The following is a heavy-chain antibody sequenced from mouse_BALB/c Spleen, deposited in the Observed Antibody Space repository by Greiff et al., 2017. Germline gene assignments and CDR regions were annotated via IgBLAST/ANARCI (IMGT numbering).Heavy chain of an antibody. V-gene: IGHV5-12-1*01. Sequence: DVMLVESGGGLVKPGGSLKLSCAASGFAFSSYDMSWVRQTPEKRLEWVAYISSGGGSTYYPDTVKGRFTISRDNAKNTLYLQMSSLKSEDTAMYYCAREGRGPIDVWGAGTTVTVSS. D-gene: IGHD3-1*01. CDR1: GFAFSSYD. CDR2: ISSGGGST. CDR3: AREGRGPIDV. J-gene: IGHJ1*01.